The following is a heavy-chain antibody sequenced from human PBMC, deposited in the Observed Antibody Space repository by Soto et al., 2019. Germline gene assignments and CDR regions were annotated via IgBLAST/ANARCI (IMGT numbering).Heavy chain of an antibody. CDR2: INHSGSA. D-gene: IGHD3-10*01. CDR3: AKGPQGGYYDSGTFYSTAS. J-gene: IGHJ5*02. V-gene: IGHV4-34*01. CDR1: GGSSHGYY. Sequence: SETLSLTCAVYGGSSHGYYWSWIRQPPGKGLEWIGEINHSGSANYNPTFKSRVSISVDTSKNQLSLQMTSVTAADTAVYYCAKGPQGGYYDSGTFYSTASWGQGTLVTVSS.